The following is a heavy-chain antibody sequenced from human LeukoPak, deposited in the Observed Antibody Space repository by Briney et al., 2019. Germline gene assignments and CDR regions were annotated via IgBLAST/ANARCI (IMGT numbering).Heavy chain of an antibody. V-gene: IGHV3-30*18. Sequence: GGSLRLSCAASGFTFNSYGMHWVRQAPGKGLEWVAVISYDGSNKDYADSVKGRFTISRDNSKNTLYLQMNSLRAEDTAVYYCAKDGFCSGGSCYGIYSDYWGQGTLVTVSS. CDR2: ISYDGSNK. D-gene: IGHD2-15*01. CDR1: GFTFNSYG. J-gene: IGHJ4*02. CDR3: AKDGFCSGGSCYGIYSDY.